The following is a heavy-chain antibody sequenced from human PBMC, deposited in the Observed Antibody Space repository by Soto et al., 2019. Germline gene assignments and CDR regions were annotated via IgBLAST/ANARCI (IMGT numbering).Heavy chain of an antibody. Sequence: QVQLVESGGGVVQPGGSPTLSCVASGFTIRTFAMHWVRQAPGKGLEWVALISYDGSGRYYTAAVNGRFTISRDNSKHTGFLRMSILRAEDPAVYYCARDWDLGGGTYHWDFDLWGRGTLVTVSS. CDR2: ISYDGSGR. CDR3: ARDWDLGGGTYHWDFDL. CDR1: GFTIRTFA. V-gene: IGHV3-30-3*01. J-gene: IGHJ2*01. D-gene: IGHD3-16*02.